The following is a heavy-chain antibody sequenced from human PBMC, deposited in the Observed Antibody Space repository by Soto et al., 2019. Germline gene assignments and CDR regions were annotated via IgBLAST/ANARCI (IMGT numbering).Heavy chain of an antibody. CDR3: ATPKELLWFGELPHPGGFDP. CDR1: GYTLTELS. J-gene: IGHJ5*02. CDR2: FDPEDGET. Sequence: GASVKVSCKVSGYTLTELSMHWVRQAPGKGLEWMGGFDPEDGETIYAQKFQGRVTMTEDTSTDTAYMELSSLRSEDTAVYYCATPKELLWFGELPHPGGFDPWGQGTLVTVSS. V-gene: IGHV1-24*01. D-gene: IGHD3-10*01.